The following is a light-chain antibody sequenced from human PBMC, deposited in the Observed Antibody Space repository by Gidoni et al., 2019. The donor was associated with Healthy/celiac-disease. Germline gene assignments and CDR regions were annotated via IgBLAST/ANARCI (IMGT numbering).Light chain of an antibody. J-gene: IGLJ1*01. Sequence: QPALTQPASVSGPPGQSITISCTGTSSDVGGYNYVSWYQQHPGKAPKLMIYEVSNRPSGVSNRFSGSKSGNTASLTISGLQAEDEADYYCSSYTSSSNYVFGTGTKVTVL. CDR2: EVS. CDR1: SSDVGGYNY. CDR3: SSYTSSSNYV. V-gene: IGLV2-14*01.